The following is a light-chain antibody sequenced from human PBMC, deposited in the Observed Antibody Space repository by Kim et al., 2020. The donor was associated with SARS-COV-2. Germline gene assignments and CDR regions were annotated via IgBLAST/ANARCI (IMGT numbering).Light chain of an antibody. V-gene: IGLV3-21*04. J-gene: IGLJ3*02. Sequence: SYELTQPPSVSVAPGQTAKTTCGGSNIGFRSVHWYQQKPGQAPVLVSDYNSDRPSGIPERFSGSNSGNTATLTISRVEAEDEADYYCQVWDSTLDHPLVFGEGTQLTVL. CDR1: NIGFRS. CDR2: YNS. CDR3: QVWDSTLDHPLV.